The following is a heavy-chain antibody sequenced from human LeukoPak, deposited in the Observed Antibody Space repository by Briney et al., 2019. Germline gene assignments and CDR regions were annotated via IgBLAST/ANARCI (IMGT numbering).Heavy chain of an antibody. Sequence: SETLSLTCAVHVGSFSDYSWSWIRQPPGKGLEWIGEINHSGIANYNPSLKSRVTIPVDPSKNQFSLKVTYVTAADTAVYYCARVGFDLWGRGTLVTVSS. CDR1: VGSFSDYS. V-gene: IGHV4-34*01. J-gene: IGHJ2*01. CDR3: ARVGFDL. CDR2: INHSGIA.